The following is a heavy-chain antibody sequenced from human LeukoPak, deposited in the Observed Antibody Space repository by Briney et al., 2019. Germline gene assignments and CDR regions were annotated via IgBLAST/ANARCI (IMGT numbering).Heavy chain of an antibody. Sequence: GGSLRLSCVASGFTFSDFWMSWVRQAPGQGLEWVASINQDEREKRFVDSVKGRFTISRDNAKNSLFLQMNSLRAADTAVYFCARDGCTSTTCSTRGEFNHWAQGTLVTVSS. CDR3: ARDGCTSTTCSTRGEFNH. CDR1: GFTFSDFW. D-gene: IGHD2-2*01. J-gene: IGHJ4*02. CDR2: INQDEREK. V-gene: IGHV3-7*01.